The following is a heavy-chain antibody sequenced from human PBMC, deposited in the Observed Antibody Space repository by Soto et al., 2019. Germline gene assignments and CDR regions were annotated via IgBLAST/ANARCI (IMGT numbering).Heavy chain of an antibody. J-gene: IGHJ4*02. CDR1: GGSFSHYY. D-gene: IGHD3-16*01. Sequence: SQTLSLTCAVYGGSFSHYYWSWIRLPQTPGKGLEWIGEISDSGNTIYNPSLKSRVTISLDTSKNQFSLELSSVTAADTAVYYCTRGSDYVWGRDDCWGQGTLVTVSS. V-gene: IGHV4-34*01. CDR3: TRGSDYVWGRDDC. CDR2: ISDSGNT.